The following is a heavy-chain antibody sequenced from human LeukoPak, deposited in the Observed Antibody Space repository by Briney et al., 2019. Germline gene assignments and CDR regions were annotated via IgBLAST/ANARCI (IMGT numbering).Heavy chain of an antibody. D-gene: IGHD5-12*01. Sequence: ASVKVSCKASGYTFTSYGISWVRQAPGQGLEWMGWISAYNGNTNYAQKLQGRVTMTTDTSTSTAYMELRSLRSEDTAVYYCATDSSEDQLPRYAFDIWGQGTMVTVSS. CDR1: GYTFTSYG. CDR2: ISAYNGNT. CDR3: ATDSSEDQLPRYAFDI. J-gene: IGHJ3*02. V-gene: IGHV1-18*01.